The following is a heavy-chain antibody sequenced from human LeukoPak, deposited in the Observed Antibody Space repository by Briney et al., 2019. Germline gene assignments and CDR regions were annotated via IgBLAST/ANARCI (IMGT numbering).Heavy chain of an antibody. CDR3: ARRGTTMVTSVDY. J-gene: IGHJ4*02. CDR2: INHSGTT. Sequence: SETLSLTCTVSGGSISSSSYYWGWIRQPPGKGLEWIGEINHSGTTNYNPSLKSRVTISVDTSKNQFSLNLSSATAADTAVYYCARRGTTMVTSVDYWGQGTLVTVSS. D-gene: IGHD5-18*01. CDR1: GGSISSSSYY. V-gene: IGHV4-39*07.